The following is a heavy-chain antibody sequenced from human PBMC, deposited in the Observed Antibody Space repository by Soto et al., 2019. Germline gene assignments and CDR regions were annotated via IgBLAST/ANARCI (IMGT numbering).Heavy chain of an antibody. V-gene: IGHV3-15*01. D-gene: IGHD3-3*01. CDR2: IKIKTDGWTT. Sequence: GGSRRRSWAASGFTFSNAGMSWVRQAPGKGLEWVGRIKIKTDGWTTDYAAPVKGRFTISRDDSKNTLYLQMNSLKTEDTAVYYCTTDPNDFWSGQNNWFDPWGQGTLVTVSS. CDR3: TTDPNDFWSGQNNWFDP. CDR1: GFTFSNAG. J-gene: IGHJ5*02.